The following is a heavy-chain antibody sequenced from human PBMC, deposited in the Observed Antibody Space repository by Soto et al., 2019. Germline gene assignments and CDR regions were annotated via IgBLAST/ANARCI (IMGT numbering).Heavy chain of an antibody. Sequence: QITLKESGPTLVKPTQTLTLTCTFSGFSLSTRGVGVGWIRQPPGKALEWFALIYWDDDKRYSPSLKSRLTITKDTSKNQVVLTMTNMDPVDTATYYCAYIGHCSGSGCYTLRWFDPWGQGTLVTVSS. D-gene: IGHD2-15*01. V-gene: IGHV2-5*02. CDR1: GFSLSTRGVG. CDR3: AYIGHCSGSGCYTLRWFDP. J-gene: IGHJ5*02. CDR2: IYWDDDK.